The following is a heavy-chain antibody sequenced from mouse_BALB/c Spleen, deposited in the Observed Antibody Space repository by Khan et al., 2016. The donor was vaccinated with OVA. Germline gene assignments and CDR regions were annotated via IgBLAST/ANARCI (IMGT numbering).Heavy chain of an antibody. V-gene: IGHV3-2*02. J-gene: IGHJ3*01. CDR3: TGGCTY. Sequence: EVQLQEPGPGLVKPSQSLSLTCTVTGYSITSDYAWNWIRQFPGNKLEWMGYTSYSGSTSYTPFLKSRIFITRDTSKNQFFLQLNSVTTEDTATCCCTGGCTYWGQGTLVTVST. CDR2: TSYSGST. CDR1: GYSITSDYA.